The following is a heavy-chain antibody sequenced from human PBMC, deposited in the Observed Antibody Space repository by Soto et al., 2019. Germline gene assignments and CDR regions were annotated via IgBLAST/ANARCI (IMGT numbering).Heavy chain of an antibody. Sequence: EVQLVESGGGLVQPGRSLRVSCAASGFTFDDYAMHWVRQAPGKGLEWVSGISWNSGTIVYADSVKGRFTISRDNAKNSPYLHMNSLRGEDTALYYCAKDMRGGSSSSRYYYGLDVWGQGTTVTVSS. CDR2: ISWNSGTI. V-gene: IGHV3-9*01. J-gene: IGHJ6*02. CDR1: GFTFDDYA. CDR3: AKDMRGGSSSSRYYYGLDV. D-gene: IGHD6-13*01.